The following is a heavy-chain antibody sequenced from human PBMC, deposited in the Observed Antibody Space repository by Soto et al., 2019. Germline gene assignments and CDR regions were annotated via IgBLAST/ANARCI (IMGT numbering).Heavy chain of an antibody. Sequence: EVQLLESGGGLVQPGGSLRLSCAASGFTFNNYAMSWVRQAPGKGLEWVSVITGNGVYTYYADSVKGRFTISRESSRNTLYLEMNSLRVEDSAQYYCAKHRGAYCSGDCYVDFWGQGTLVTVSS. J-gene: IGHJ4*02. CDR1: GFTFNNYA. D-gene: IGHD2-21*02. V-gene: IGHV3-23*01. CDR2: ITGNGVYT. CDR3: AKHRGAYCSGDCYVDF.